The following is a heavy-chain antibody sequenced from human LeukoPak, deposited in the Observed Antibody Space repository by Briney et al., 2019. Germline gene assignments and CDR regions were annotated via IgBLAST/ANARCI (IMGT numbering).Heavy chain of an antibody. CDR3: AMHIVVVPAAMLGYYYGMDA. V-gene: IGHV3-23*01. Sequence: GGSLRLSCAASGFTFSSYAMSWVRQAPGKGLEWVSAISGSGGSTYYADSVKGRFTISRDNSKNTLYLQMNSLRAEDTAVYYCAMHIVVVPAAMLGYYYGMDAWGQGTTVTVSS. CDR1: GFTFSSYA. J-gene: IGHJ6*02. CDR2: ISGSGGST. D-gene: IGHD2-2*01.